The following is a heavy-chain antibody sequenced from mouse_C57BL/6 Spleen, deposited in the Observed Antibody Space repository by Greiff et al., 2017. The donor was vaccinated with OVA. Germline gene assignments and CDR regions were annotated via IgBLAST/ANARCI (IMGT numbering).Heavy chain of an antibody. Sequence: EVMLVESGEGLVKPGGSLKLSCAASGFTFSSYAMSWVRQTPEKRLEWVAYISSGGDYIYYADTVKGRFTISRDNARNTLYLQMSSLKSEDTAMYYCTRGRGYDGYSYFDYWGQGTTLTVSS. V-gene: IGHV5-9-1*02. J-gene: IGHJ2*01. CDR3: TRGRGYDGYSYFDY. CDR1: GFTFSSYA. CDR2: ISSGGDYI. D-gene: IGHD2-3*01.